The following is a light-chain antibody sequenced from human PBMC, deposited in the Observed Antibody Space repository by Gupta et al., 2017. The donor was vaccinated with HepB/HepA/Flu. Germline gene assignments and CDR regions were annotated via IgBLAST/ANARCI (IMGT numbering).Light chain of an antibody. CDR2: EVS. CDR3: YSYASSSSYV. J-gene: IGLJ1*01. V-gene: IGLV2-23*02. Sequence: SDLTQPPSVSVSPGQTVTISCAGSSSDVRAYYLVSWYQQHPGKAPKLLIYEVSKRPSGVSERFSGSKSGNTATLTISGLQAKDEADYYCYSYASSSSYVFGTGTKVTVL. CDR1: SSDVRAYYL.